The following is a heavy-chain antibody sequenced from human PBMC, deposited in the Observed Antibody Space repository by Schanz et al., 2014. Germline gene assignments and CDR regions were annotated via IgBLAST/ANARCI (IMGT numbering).Heavy chain of an antibody. CDR3: ATLDYADSVS. D-gene: IGHD4-17*01. Sequence: QVHLVQSGAEVHKPGASLKISCKASGYTFTNFFLHWVRQAPGQGLEWMGIINPIGGSTTYAQKLRGAVTLTTDASTDTAYLELTSLRSEDTAVYYCATLDYADSVSWGQGTLVTVSS. CDR1: GYTFTNFF. CDR2: INPIGGST. V-gene: IGHV1-46*04. J-gene: IGHJ5*02.